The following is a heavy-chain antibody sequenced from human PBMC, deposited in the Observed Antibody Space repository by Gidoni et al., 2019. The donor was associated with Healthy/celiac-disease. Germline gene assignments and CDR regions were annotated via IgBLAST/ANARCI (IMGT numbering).Heavy chain of an antibody. D-gene: IGHD5-12*01. CDR3: AQIIGMATIGAYYFDY. CDR2: IFSNDEK. CDR1: GFSLSNARMG. Sequence: QVTLKESGPVLVKPTETLTLTCNVTGFSLSNARMGVRWIRQPPWKALECLAHIFSNDEKSYSTSLKSRLTISKDTSKRQVVLTMTNMDPVDTATYYCAQIIGMATIGAYYFDYWGQGTLVTVSS. J-gene: IGHJ4*02. V-gene: IGHV2-26*01.